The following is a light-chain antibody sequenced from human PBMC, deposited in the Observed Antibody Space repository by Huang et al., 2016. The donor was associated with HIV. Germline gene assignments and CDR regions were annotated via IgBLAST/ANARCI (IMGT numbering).Light chain of an antibody. V-gene: IGKV3-15*01. CDR2: GAS. CDR1: QNIRTN. CDR3: QHYHDWPPLA. Sequence: EIVMTQSPATLSVSPGERATLSCRASQNIRTNVAWYQQKRGQPPRLLVYGASTRAAGIPAGFSGSGSGTEFTLILTSLQSEDFAVYYCQHYHDWPPLAFGGGTKVEIK. J-gene: IGKJ4*01.